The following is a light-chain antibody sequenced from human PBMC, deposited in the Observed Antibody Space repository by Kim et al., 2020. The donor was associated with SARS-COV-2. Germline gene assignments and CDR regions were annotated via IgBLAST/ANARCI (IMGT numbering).Light chain of an antibody. Sequence: APGKTARISCGGNNIGRKVLHWYQQKPGQAPVLVISYDSDRPSGIPERFSGSNSGNTATLTISRVEAGDEADYNCQVWDGITDHPVFGGGTQLTVL. V-gene: IGLV3-21*04. CDR2: YDS. J-gene: IGLJ2*01. CDR1: NIGRKV. CDR3: QVWDGITDHPV.